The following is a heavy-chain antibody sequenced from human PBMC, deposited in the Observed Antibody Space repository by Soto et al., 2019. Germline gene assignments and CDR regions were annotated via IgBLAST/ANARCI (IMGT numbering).Heavy chain of an antibody. CDR2: ISSSSSTI. CDR1: GFTFSSYS. D-gene: IGHD3-16*01. V-gene: IGHV3-48*01. Sequence: QPGGSLRLSCAASGFTFSSYSMNWVRQAPGKGLEWVSYISSSSSTIYYADSVKGRFTISRDNAKNSLYLQMNSLRAEDTAVYYCAREVDKRDYIWGSYSSYDYWGQGTLVTVSS. J-gene: IGHJ4*02. CDR3: AREVDKRDYIWGSYSSYDY.